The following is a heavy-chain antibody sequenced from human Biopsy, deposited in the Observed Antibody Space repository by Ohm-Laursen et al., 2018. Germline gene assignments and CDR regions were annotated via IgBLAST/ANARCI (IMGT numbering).Heavy chain of an antibody. J-gene: IGHJ6*02. D-gene: IGHD5-24*01. CDR2: IWYDGSSE. CDR1: GFTFSVYA. V-gene: IGHV3-33*01. CDR3: ARDVEGFYSYAMDV. Sequence: SLRLSCAATGFTFSVYAMHWVRQAPGKGLEWVAIIWYDGSSEYYADSVKGRFTISMDNAKSSLFLQMNSLRAEDTAVYYCARDVEGFYSYAMDVWGQGTTVTVSS.